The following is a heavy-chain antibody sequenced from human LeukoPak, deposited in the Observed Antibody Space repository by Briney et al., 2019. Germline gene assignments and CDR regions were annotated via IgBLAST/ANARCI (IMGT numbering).Heavy chain of an antibody. CDR2: ISGSGGST. CDR3: ARAWSKDSSGYSNAFDI. V-gene: IGHV3-23*01. Sequence: GGSLRLSCAASGFTFSSYGMSWVRQAPGKGLEWVSAISGSGGSTYYADSVKGRFTISRDNSKNTLYLQMNSLGAEDTAVYYCARAWSKDSSGYSNAFDIWGQGTMVTVSS. J-gene: IGHJ3*02. CDR1: GFTFSSYG. D-gene: IGHD3-22*01.